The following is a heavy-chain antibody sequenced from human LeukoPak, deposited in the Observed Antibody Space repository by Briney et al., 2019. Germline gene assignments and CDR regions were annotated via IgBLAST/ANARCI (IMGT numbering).Heavy chain of an antibody. CDR3: ARDHMYAFDI. D-gene: IGHD2-21*01. J-gene: IGHJ3*02. CDR1: GFPFSSYT. Sequence: GRSLRLSCTASGFPFSSYTMNWVRQAPGKGLEWISYVDTSTTIYYADSVKGRFTISRDNAKNSLYLQMNSLRDDDMALYYCARDHMYAFDIWGQGTMVTVSS. V-gene: IGHV3-48*02. CDR2: VDTSTTI.